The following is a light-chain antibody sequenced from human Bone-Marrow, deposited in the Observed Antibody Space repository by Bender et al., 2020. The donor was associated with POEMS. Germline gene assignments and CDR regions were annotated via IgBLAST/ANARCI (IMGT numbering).Light chain of an antibody. Sequence: SSNLTQAPLVSVSPGQTATITCSADKLGDRYTSWYQKKPGQSPILVIYQDSKRPSGVPERFSGSSSGNTATLTISGTQALDEADYYCQSWDTRPVVFGGGTKLTVL. V-gene: IGLV3-1*01. CDR2: QDS. CDR3: QSWDTRPVV. CDR1: KLGDRY. J-gene: IGLJ2*01.